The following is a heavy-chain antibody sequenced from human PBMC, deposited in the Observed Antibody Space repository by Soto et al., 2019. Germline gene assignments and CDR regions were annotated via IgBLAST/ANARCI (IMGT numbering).Heavy chain of an antibody. CDR1: GFSLSTKGMC. CDR3: ARSYDYYDSSGYPGFDY. Sequence: SGPKRVNTTQTLTLTCAFSGFSLSTKGMCLSWIRQPPGKALEWLALIDWDDDKYYSTSLKTRLTISKDTSKNQVVLTMTNMDPVDTATYYCARSYDYYDSSGYPGFDYWGQGTLVTVSS. V-gene: IGHV2-70*01. J-gene: IGHJ4*02. D-gene: IGHD3-22*01. CDR2: IDWDDDK.